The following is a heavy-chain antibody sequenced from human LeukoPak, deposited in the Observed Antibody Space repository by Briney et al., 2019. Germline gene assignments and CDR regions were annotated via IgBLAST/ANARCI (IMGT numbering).Heavy chain of an antibody. CDR3: ARGAPFGVVIGGYFDY. CDR1: GFTFSSYE. CDR2: ISSSGSTI. J-gene: IGHJ4*02. V-gene: IGHV3-48*03. Sequence: GGSLRLSCAASGFTFSSYEMNWVRQAPGKGLKWVSYISSSGSTIYYADSVKGRFTISRDNAKNSLYLQMNSLRAEDTAVYYCARGAPFGVVIGGYFDYWGQGTLVTVSS. D-gene: IGHD3-3*01.